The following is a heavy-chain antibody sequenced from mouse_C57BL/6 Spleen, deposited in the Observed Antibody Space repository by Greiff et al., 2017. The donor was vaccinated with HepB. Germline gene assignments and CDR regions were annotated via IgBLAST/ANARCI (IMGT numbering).Heavy chain of an antibody. CDR3: AGDYYGSDYAMDY. J-gene: IGHJ4*01. Sequence: EVQLVESGPELVKPGASVKMSCKASGYTFTDYNMHWVKQSHGKSLEWIGYINPNNGGTSYNQKFKGKATLTVNKSSSTAYMELRSLTSEDSAVYYCAGDYYGSDYAMDYWGQGTSVTVSS. V-gene: IGHV1-22*01. CDR2: INPNNGGT. D-gene: IGHD1-1*01. CDR1: GYTFTDYN.